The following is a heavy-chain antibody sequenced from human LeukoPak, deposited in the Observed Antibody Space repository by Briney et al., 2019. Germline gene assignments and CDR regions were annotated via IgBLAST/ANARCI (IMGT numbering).Heavy chain of an antibody. CDR1: GYTFTSYG. V-gene: IGHV1-46*01. J-gene: IGHJ4*02. Sequence: GASVKVSCKASGYTFTSYGISWVRQAPGQGLEWMGIINPSGGSTSYAQKFQGRVTMTRDTSTRTVYMDLSSLRSEDTAVYYCARDWVWGRGSGSYYSSPPGYWGQGTLVTVSS. D-gene: IGHD3-10*01. CDR3: ARDWVWGRGSGSYYSSPPGY. CDR2: INPSGGST.